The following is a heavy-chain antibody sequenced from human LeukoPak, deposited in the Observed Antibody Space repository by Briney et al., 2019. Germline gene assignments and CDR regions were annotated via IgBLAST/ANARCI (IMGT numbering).Heavy chain of an antibody. V-gene: IGHV4-59*01. CDR1: GGSISSYY. J-gene: IGHJ3*02. D-gene: IGHD3-10*01. CDR2: IYYSGST. CDR3: ARDLRAYGSGSPRAFDI. Sequence: SETLSLTCTVSGGSISSYYWSWIRQPPGKGLEWIGYIYYSGSTNYNPSLKSRVTISVDTSKNQFSPKLSSVTAADTAVYYCARDLRAYGSGSPRAFDIWGQGTMVTVSS.